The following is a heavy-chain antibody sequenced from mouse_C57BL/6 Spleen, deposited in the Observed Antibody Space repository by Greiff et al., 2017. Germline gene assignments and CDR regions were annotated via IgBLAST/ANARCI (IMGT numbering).Heavy chain of an antibody. CDR2: IYPGGGYT. D-gene: IGHD4-1*01. V-gene: IGHV1-63*01. CDR1: GYTFTNYW. J-gene: IGHJ2*01. Sequence: VQLQQSGAELVRPGTSVKMSCKASGYTFTNYWIGWAKQRPGHGLEWIGDIYPGGGYTKYNEKFKSKATLTVDKPSSTAYMQLSSLTSEDSAVYYCARYWDLFDYWGQGTTLTVSS. CDR3: ARYWDLFDY.